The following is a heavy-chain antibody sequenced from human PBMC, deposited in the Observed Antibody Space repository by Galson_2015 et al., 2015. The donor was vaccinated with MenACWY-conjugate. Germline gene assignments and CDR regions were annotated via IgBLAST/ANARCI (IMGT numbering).Heavy chain of an antibody. CDR2: IKQDGSEK. J-gene: IGHJ6*02. V-gene: IGHV3-7*03. Sequence: SLRLSCAASGFTFSSYWMSWVRQAPGKGLEWVANIKQDGSEKYYVDSVKGRFTISRDNAKNSLYLQMNSLRAEDTAVYYCARDPSLRNVRWLLLHRTGDVWGQGTTVTVSS. CDR3: ARDPSLRNVRWLLLHRTGDV. D-gene: IGHD3-22*01. CDR1: GFTFSSYW.